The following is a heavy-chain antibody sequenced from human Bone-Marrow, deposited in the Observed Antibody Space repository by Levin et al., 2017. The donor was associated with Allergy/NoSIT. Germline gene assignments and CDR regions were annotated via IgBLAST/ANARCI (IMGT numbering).Heavy chain of an antibody. CDR1: GFTFSDAW. CDR2: AKRKTDDGTA. D-gene: IGHD2-8*01. Sequence: GGSLRLSCVASGFTFSDAWMTWVRQAPGKGLEWVGRAKRKTDDGTADYAAPVKGRVTISRDDSKNTLYLQINSLKTEDTAVYYCATDSDFSGRGGVCNADYYYYMDVWGKGTTVTVSS. CDR3: ATDSDFSGRGGVCNADYYYYMDV. V-gene: IGHV3-15*01. J-gene: IGHJ6*03.